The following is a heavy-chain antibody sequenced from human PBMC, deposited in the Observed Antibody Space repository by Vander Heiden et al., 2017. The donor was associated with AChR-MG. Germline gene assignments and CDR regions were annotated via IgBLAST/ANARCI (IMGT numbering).Heavy chain of an antibody. J-gene: IGHJ6*02. CDR2: ISGSGGST. V-gene: IGHV3-23*01. CDR1: AFTFSRYA. D-gene: IGHD6-13*01. Sequence: EVQLLESGGGLVQPGGSLRLSCAASAFTFSRYAMSWVRQAPGKGLEWVSAISGSGGSTYYADSVKVRFTISRDNSKNTLYLQMNSLRAEDTAVYYCAKGIAAAVYYYYGMDVWGQGTTVTVSS. CDR3: AKGIAAAVYYYYGMDV.